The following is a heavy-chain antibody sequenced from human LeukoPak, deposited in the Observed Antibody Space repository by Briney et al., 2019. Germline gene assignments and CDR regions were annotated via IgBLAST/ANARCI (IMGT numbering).Heavy chain of an antibody. J-gene: IGHJ4*02. CDR3: AKQSDVLRSQLQGYYFDY. D-gene: IGHD3-10*01. V-gene: IGHV3-23*01. CDR1: GFTFSSYA. Sequence: SGGSLRLSCAASGFTFSSYAMSWVRQAPGKGLEWVSAISGSGGSTYYADSVKGRFTISRDNSKNTLYLQMNSLRAEDTAVYYCAKQSDVLRSQLQGYYFDYWGQGTLVTVSS. CDR2: ISGSGGST.